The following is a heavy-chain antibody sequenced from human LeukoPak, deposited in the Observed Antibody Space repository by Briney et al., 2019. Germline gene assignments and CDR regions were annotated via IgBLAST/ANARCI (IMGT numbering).Heavy chain of an antibody. D-gene: IGHD3-22*01. J-gene: IGHJ4*02. V-gene: IGHV3-23*01. Sequence: GGSLRLSCAASGFTFSNYVMNWVRQAPGKGLEWVSGISDNGGSTYYADSVKGRFTLSRDNSKNTLDLQMSSLRAEDTAVYYCANALGYYDSSGYLNFDSWGQGTLVTVSS. CDR1: GFTFSNYV. CDR2: ISDNGGST. CDR3: ANALGYYDSSGYLNFDS.